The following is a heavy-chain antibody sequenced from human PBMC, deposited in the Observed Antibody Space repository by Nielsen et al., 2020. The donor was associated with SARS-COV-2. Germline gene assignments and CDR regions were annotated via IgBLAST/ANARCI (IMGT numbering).Heavy chain of an antibody. CDR3: ARVGRSCYGFDS. V-gene: IGHV3-11*05. CDR2: ISTGSRNT. J-gene: IGHJ4*02. D-gene: IGHD2-2*01. Sequence: GESLKISCAASGFTFSDYYMTWIRQAPGKGLEWLSYISTGSRNTIYADSVKGRITISRDNAKNSLFLQMNSLRGDDTAVYYCARVGRSCYGFDSWGQGTLVTVSS. CDR1: GFTFSDYY.